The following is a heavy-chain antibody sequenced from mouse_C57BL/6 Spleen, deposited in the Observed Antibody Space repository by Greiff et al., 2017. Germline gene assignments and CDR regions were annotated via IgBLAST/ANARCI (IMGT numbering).Heavy chain of an antibody. V-gene: IGHV3-6*01. Sequence: EVKLMEPGPGLVKPSQSLSLTCSVTGYSITSGYYWNWIRQFPGNKLEWMGYISYDGCNNYTPSLKNRISIARDTSKNQFFLKLNSLTTEDTATYYCERDYDDGYDFDYWGQGTTLTVSS. J-gene: IGHJ2*01. D-gene: IGHD2-3*01. CDR3: ERDYDDGYDFDY. CDR2: ISYDGCN. CDR1: GYSITSGYY.